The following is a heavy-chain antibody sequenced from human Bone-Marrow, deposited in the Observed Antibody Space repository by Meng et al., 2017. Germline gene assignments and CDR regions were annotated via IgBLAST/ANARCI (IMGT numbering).Heavy chain of an antibody. V-gene: IGHV3-15*01. Sequence: EGQLVEFGGGFVKPGGSLRLSRAASGFTFSNAWMTWVRQAPGKGLEWIGRMKSNVDGGTVDYAAAVKGRFFISRDDSENTFYLQMNSLKTEDTAVYYCSGHVDYWGHGTLVTVSS. CDR3: SGHVDY. CDR1: GFTFSNAW. J-gene: IGHJ4*01. CDR2: MKSNVDGGTV.